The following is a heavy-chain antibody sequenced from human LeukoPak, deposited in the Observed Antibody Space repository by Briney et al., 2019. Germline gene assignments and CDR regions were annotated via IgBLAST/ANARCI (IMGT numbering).Heavy chain of an antibody. CDR3: AKDPYNWNTGYFDY. Sequence: GRSLRLSCAASGFTFSSYGMHWVRQAPGKGLEWVAVISYDGSNKYYADSVKGRFTISRDNSKNTLYLQMNSLRAEDTAVYYRAKDPYNWNTGYFDYWGQGTLVTVSS. J-gene: IGHJ4*02. D-gene: IGHD1/OR15-1a*01. V-gene: IGHV3-30*18. CDR1: GFTFSSYG. CDR2: ISYDGSNK.